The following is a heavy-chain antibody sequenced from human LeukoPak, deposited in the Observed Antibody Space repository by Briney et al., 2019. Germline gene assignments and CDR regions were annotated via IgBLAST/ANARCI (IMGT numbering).Heavy chain of an antibody. CDR1: GFTFSDHY. CDR2: TRNKANSYTT. V-gene: IGHV3-72*01. D-gene: IGHD1-14*01. CDR3: ANAAITGTTRWFDP. Sequence: GGSLRLSCAASGFTFSDHYMDWVRQAPGKGLEWVGRTRNKANSYTTDYAASVKGRFTISRDDSKNSLYLQMNSLRAEDTAVYYCANAAITGTTRWFDPWGQGTLVTVSS. J-gene: IGHJ5*02.